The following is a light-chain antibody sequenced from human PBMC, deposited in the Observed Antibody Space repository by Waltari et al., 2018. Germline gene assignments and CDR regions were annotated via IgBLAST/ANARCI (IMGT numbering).Light chain of an antibody. Sequence: DIQLTQSPSSLSASVGDRVTLTCRASQYISNYLNWYQQRPGEAPKLLILAASTLQSGVPSRFRGSGSGTDFTLTIDSLQPEDFATYHCQQSYSSPHLTFGGGTEVEI. CDR3: QQSYSSPHLT. V-gene: IGKV1-39*01. CDR1: QYISNY. CDR2: AAS. J-gene: IGKJ4*01.